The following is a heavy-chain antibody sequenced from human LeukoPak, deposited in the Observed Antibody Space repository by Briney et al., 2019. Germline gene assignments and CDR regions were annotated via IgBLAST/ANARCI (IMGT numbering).Heavy chain of an antibody. CDR1: GFSFSNYA. Sequence: GGSLRLSCAPSGFSFSNYALTCVRQAPGKGLEWVSSIGGSGDNTYYADSVKGRFTISRDNSKNMLFLQMNTLRAEDTAVYYCAKNSGYAYYRYYYSYVWGKGTTVTVSS. D-gene: IGHD5-12*01. CDR3: AKNSGYAYYRYYYSYV. V-gene: IGHV3-23*01. CDR2: IGGSGDNT. J-gene: IGHJ6*03.